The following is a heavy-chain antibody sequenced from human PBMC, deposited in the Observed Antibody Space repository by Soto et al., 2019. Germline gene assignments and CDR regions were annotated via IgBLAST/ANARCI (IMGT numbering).Heavy chain of an antibody. V-gene: IGHV4-59*01. CDR2: IHYSGTT. D-gene: IGHD6-13*01. CDR3: AAGEASSRNLAPYYLDF. J-gene: IGHJ4*02. Sequence: SETLSLTCTVSGGSMRNYFWTWIRQPPGKGLEWIGYIHYSGTTSFFPSYNPSLRSRVTISEDTSKNQFSLKLLSVTTADTAVYFCAAGEASSRNLAPYYLDFRGQGTLVTVSS. CDR1: GGSMRNYF.